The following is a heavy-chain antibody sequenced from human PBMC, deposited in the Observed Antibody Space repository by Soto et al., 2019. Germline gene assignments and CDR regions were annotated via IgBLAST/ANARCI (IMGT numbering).Heavy chain of an antibody. J-gene: IGHJ4*02. D-gene: IGHD3-3*01. Sequence: SETLSLTCTVSGGSISSSSYYWGWIRQPPGKGLEWIGNIYYSGSTYYNPSLKSPVTISVDTSKNQFSLKLSSVTAADTAVYYCARQRAEDNYDFCYFDYWGQGTLVTVSS. CDR2: IYYSGST. CDR1: GGSISSSSYY. CDR3: ARQRAEDNYDFCYFDY. V-gene: IGHV4-39*01.